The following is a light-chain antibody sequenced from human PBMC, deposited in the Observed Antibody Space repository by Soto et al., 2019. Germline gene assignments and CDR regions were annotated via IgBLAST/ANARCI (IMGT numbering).Light chain of an antibody. CDR1: QSISSRH. CDR2: AAS. V-gene: IGKV3-20*01. Sequence: PGERATLSCRASQSISSRHLAWYQQKPGQAPRLLIYAASTRATDIPDKFSGSGSGADFTLSISRLEPEDFAVYYCQHYDTSLRTFGPGTKVDIK. J-gene: IGKJ1*01. CDR3: QHYDTSLRT.